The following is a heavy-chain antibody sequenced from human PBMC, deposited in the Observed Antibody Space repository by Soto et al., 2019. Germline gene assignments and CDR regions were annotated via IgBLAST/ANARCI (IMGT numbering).Heavy chain of an antibody. CDR3: ARDHTRYCSSTICYRSSNWFDP. V-gene: IGHV1-3*01. CDR2: INAGNGNT. D-gene: IGHD2-2*01. Sequence: SGKVSYKASCYTFTSYAMHWVRQAPVQRLEWMGWINAGNGNTKYSQKFQGRVTITRDTSASTAYMELSSLRYEDTAVYYSARDHTRYCSSTICYRSSNWFDPWGQGTLVTVYS. J-gene: IGHJ5*02. CDR1: CYTFTSYA.